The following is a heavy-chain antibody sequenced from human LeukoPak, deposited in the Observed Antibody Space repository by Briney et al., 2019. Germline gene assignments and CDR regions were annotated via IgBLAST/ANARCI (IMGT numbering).Heavy chain of an antibody. V-gene: IGHV1-3*01. Sequence: ASVKVSCKASGYIFNSYSIHWVRQAPGQRLEWMGWINAGNGNTKYSQKFQGRVTITRDTSASTAYMELSSLRSEDTAVYYCARDSLYGSGTGAYWGQGTLVTVSS. D-gene: IGHD3-10*01. CDR2: INAGNGNT. CDR1: GYIFNSYS. J-gene: IGHJ4*02. CDR3: ARDSLYGSGTGAY.